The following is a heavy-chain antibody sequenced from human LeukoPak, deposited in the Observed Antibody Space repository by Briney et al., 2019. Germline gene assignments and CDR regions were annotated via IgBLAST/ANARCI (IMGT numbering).Heavy chain of an antibody. Sequence: ASVKVSCKASGYTFTGYYMHLVRQAPGQGLEWMGRINPNSGGTDYAQKFQGRVTMTRDTSISTAYMELSRLRSDDTAVYYCARTGYGSGSYNYYFDYWGQGTLVTVSS. V-gene: IGHV1-2*06. CDR2: INPNSGGT. CDR3: ARTGYGSGSYNYYFDY. CDR1: GYTFTGYY. D-gene: IGHD3-10*01. J-gene: IGHJ4*02.